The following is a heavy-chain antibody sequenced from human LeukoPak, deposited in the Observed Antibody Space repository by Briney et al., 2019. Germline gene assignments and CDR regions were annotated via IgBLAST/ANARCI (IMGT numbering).Heavy chain of an antibody. J-gene: IGHJ4*02. V-gene: IGHV3-7*03. Sequence: PGGSLRLSCSASAFTFSGYWMSWVRQAPGKGLEWVATIKEDGSDKYYVDSVRGRFTISRDNAENSLYLQMNSLTAEDTALYYCVRDGIRDIPGIITIRYDYWGQGTLVTVSS. CDR2: IKEDGSDK. CDR3: VRDGIRDIPGIITIRYDY. CDR1: AFTFSGYW. D-gene: IGHD3-10*01.